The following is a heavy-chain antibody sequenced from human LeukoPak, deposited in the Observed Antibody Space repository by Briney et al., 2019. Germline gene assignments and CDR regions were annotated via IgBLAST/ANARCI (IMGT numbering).Heavy chain of an antibody. J-gene: IGHJ6*02. Sequence: KPGGPLRLSCAASGFTFSDYYMSWIRQAPGKGLEWVSYICSSSSYTNYADSVKGRFTISRDNAKSSLYLQMNSLRAEDTAVYYCARRRRWGDYILTGSFDGYGMDVWGQGTTVTVSS. CDR2: ICSSSSYT. CDR1: GFTFSDYY. CDR3: ARRRRWGDYILTGSFDGYGMDV. V-gene: IGHV3-11*03. D-gene: IGHD3-9*01.